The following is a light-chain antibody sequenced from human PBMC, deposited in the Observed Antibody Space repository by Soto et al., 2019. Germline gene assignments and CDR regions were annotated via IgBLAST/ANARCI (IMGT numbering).Light chain of an antibody. CDR3: AAWDDSLSGVV. J-gene: IGLJ2*01. Sequence: QSVLTQPPSASGTPGQGVTISCSGSSSNIGSSHVYWYQQLPGTAPKLLIYRNNQRPSGVPDRFSGSKSGTSASLAISGLRSEDEADYYCAAWDDSLSGVVFGGGTKLTVL. CDR1: SSNIGSSH. CDR2: RNN. V-gene: IGLV1-47*01.